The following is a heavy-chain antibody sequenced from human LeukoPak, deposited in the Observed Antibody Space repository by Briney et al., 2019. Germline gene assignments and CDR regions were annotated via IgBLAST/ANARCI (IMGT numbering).Heavy chain of an antibody. CDR2: INTDGSST. CDR1: GFTFSSYW. V-gene: IGHV3-74*01. J-gene: IGHJ4*02. D-gene: IGHD1-7*01. CDR3: ATASHYITGTTSDGYYFDY. Sequence: GGSLRLSCAASGFTFSSYWMHWVRQAPGKGLVWVSRINTDGSSTSYADSVKGRFTISRDNAKNTLYLQMNSLRAEDTAVYYCATASHYITGTTSDGYYFDYWGQGTLVTVSS.